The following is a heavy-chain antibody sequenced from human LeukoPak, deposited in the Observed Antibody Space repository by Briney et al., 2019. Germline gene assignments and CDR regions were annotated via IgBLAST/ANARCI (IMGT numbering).Heavy chain of an antibody. Sequence: ASVKVSCTASGYTFSSYYMHWVRQAPGQGLEWMGLIDPSSSSTSYAQKFQGRVTMTRDVSTSIVYMELSSLRSDDTAAYYCARQLYSTSSPRVFAYWGQVTLVTVSS. V-gene: IGHV1-46*01. D-gene: IGHD6-6*01. CDR3: ARQLYSTSSPRVFAY. CDR2: IDPSSSST. J-gene: IGHJ4*01. CDR1: GYTFSSYY.